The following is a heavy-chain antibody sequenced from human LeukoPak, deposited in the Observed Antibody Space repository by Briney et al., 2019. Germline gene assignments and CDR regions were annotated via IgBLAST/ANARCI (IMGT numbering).Heavy chain of an antibody. Sequence: ASVKVSCKASGYTFTGYYMHWVRQAPGQGLEWMGWINPSIGGTNYAPKFQGTVTMTRETSISTAYMELSRLRSDDTAVYYCARDNRGYDYVWGSYLDYWGQGTLVTVSS. J-gene: IGHJ4*02. CDR3: ARDNRGYDYVWGSYLDY. V-gene: IGHV1-2*02. CDR1: GYTFTGYY. CDR2: INPSIGGT. D-gene: IGHD3-16*02.